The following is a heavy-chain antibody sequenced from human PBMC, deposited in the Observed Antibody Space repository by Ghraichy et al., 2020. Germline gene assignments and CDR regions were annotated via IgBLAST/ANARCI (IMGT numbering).Heavy chain of an antibody. V-gene: IGHV3-53*01. D-gene: IGHD3-10*01. CDR2: IYSGGST. J-gene: IGHJ4*02. CDR3: AREHGSDEGGRGYFDH. Sequence: GGSLRLSCAASGFIFSSKYMSWVRQAPGKGLEWVSLIYSGGSTYYADSAKGRFTISRDLSKNTLYLHMNSLRAEDTAVYYCAREHGSDEGGRGYFDHWGQGTLVTVSS. CDR1: GFIFSSKY.